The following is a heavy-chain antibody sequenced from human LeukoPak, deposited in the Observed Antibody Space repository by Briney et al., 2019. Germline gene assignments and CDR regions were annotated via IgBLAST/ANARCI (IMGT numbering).Heavy chain of an antibody. CDR2: ISSSGGTI. CDR3: ARLRGYSYGYGDF. CDR1: GFTFSSYS. J-gene: IGHJ4*02. V-gene: IGHV3-48*04. Sequence: PGGSLRLSCAASGFTFSSYSMNWVRQAPGKGLEWVSYISSSGGTIDYADSVRGRFTISRDNDKNSLYLQMNSLRAEDTAVYYCARLRGYSYGYGDFWGRGTLVTVSP. D-gene: IGHD5-18*01.